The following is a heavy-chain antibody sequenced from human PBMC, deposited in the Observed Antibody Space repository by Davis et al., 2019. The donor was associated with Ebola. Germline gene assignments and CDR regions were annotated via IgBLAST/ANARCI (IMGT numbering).Heavy chain of an antibody. V-gene: IGHV3-30*03. D-gene: IGHD6-19*01. CDR1: GFTFSSYG. CDR2: ISYDGSNK. J-gene: IGHJ4*02. Sequence: SCAASGFTFSSYGMHWVRQAPGKGLEWVAVISYDGSNKYYADSVKGRFTISRDNAKNSLYLQMNSLRDEDTAVYYCARDNGYSGGWYVGDWGQGTLVTVSS. CDR3: ARDNGYSGGWYVGD.